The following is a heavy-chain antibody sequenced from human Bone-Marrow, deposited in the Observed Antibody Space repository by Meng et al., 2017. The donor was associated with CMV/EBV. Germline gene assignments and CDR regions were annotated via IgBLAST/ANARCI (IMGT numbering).Heavy chain of an antibody. CDR1: GYTFTGYY. J-gene: IGHJ4*02. CDR3: ARAEGGSYYRSYFDY. D-gene: IGHD1-26*01. Sequence: SVKVSCKASGYTFTGYYMHWVRQAPRQGLEWMGWINPNSGGTNYAQKFQGRVTMTRDTSISTAYMELSRLRSDDTAVYYCARAEGGSYYRSYFDYWGQGTLVTVSS. V-gene: IGHV1-2*02. CDR2: INPNSGGT.